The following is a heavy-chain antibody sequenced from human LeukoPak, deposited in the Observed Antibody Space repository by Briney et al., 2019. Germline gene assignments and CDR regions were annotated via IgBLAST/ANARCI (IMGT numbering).Heavy chain of an antibody. J-gene: IGHJ4*02. CDR3: AGDRNSDWYSPLDY. Sequence: GGSLRLSCAASGFTFSSYSMNWVRQAPGKGLEWVSSISSSSSYIYYADSVKGRFTISRDNSRNTVYMQMDSLRAEDTAIYYCAGDRNSDWYSPLDYWGQGSQVTVSP. V-gene: IGHV3-21*04. CDR1: GFTFSSYS. CDR2: ISSSSSYI. D-gene: IGHD6-19*01.